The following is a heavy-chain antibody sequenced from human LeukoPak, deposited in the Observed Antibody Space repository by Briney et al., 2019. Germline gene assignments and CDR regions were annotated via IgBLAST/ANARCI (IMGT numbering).Heavy chain of an antibody. CDR1: GFTFRSYG. CDR2: IYSGGST. J-gene: IGHJ4*02. CDR3: AREGAAGIFDY. D-gene: IGHD6-13*01. Sequence: GGSLRLSCAASGFTFRSYGMNWVRQAPGKGLEWVSVIYSGGSTYYADSVKGRFTISRDNSKNTLYLQMNSLRAEDTAVYYCAREGAAGIFDYWGQGTLVTVSS. V-gene: IGHV3-53*01.